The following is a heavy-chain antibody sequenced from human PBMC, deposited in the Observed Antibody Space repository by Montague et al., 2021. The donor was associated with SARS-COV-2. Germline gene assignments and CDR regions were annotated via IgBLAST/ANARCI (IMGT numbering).Heavy chain of an antibody. CDR1: GASIISSHW. J-gene: IGHJ3*01. V-gene: IGHV4-4*02. CDR3: ARAPLVVSGKNGFDL. Sequence: SETLSLTCAVSGASIISSHWWSWSLQPPGKGLVWLVEICHTGSTNYNPSLKSRVTISVDKSKNQFSLKLSSVTAAHTAVYFCARAPLVVSGKNGFDLWGQGTLVTVSS. D-gene: IGHD6-19*01. CDR2: ICHTGST.